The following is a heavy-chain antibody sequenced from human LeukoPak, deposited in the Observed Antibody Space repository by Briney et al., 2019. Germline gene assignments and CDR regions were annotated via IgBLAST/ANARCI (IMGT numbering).Heavy chain of an antibody. CDR2: ITPIYETT. Sequence: GASVKVSCKASGGTFRHYAISWVRQAPGKGLEFMGGITPIYETTNYAQKLQGRVTITADKSTSTAYMELSSLTSEDTAVYYCAASALGVYGYYDYYYYMDVWGTGTTVTVSS. D-gene: IGHD5-18*01. CDR3: AASALGVYGYYDYYYYMDV. V-gene: IGHV1-69*06. J-gene: IGHJ6*03. CDR1: GGTFRHYA.